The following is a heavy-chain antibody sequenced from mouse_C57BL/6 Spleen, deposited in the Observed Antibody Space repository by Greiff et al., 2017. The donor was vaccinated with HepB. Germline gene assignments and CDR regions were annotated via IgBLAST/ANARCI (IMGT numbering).Heavy chain of an antibody. CDR1: GYTFTDYY. CDR3: ARENSYVYAMDY. D-gene: IGHD5-2*01. J-gene: IGHJ4*01. V-gene: IGHV1-26*01. CDR2: INPNNGGT. Sequence: VQLQQSGPELVKPGASVKISCKASGYTFTDYYMNWVKQSHGKSLEWIGDINPNNGGTSYNQKFKGKATLTVDKSSSTAYMELRSLTSEDSAVYYCARENSYVYAMDYWGQGTSVTVSS.